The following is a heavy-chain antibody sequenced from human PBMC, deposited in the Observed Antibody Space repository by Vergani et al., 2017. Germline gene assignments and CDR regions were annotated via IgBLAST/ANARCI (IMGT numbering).Heavy chain of an antibody. V-gene: IGHV3-23*01. CDR2: ISGSGGST. D-gene: IGHD2-2*01. J-gene: IGHJ4*02. CDR1: GFTFSSRA. CDR3: AKDLHTDGITSLILDY. Sequence: EVQLLESGGGLVQPGGSLRLSCAASGFTFSSRAMSWVRQAPGKGLGWVSAISGSGGSTYYADSVKGRFTISRDNSNNTVYVQMNSLSAEDTAVYYCAKDLHTDGITSLILDYWGQGTLVTVSS.